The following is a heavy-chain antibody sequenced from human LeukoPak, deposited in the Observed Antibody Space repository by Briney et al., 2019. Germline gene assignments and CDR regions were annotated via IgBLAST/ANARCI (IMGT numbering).Heavy chain of an antibody. CDR2: INPNSGGT. CDR3: VRDPPQWLARTTGDY. Sequence: GASVKVSCKTSGYTFTGYYMHWVRQAPGQGLEWMGWINPNSGGTNYAQKFQGRVTMTRDTSISTAYMELSRLRSDDTAVYYCVRDPPQWLARTTGDYWGQGTLVTVSS. D-gene: IGHD6-19*01. J-gene: IGHJ4*02. V-gene: IGHV1-2*02. CDR1: GYTFTGYY.